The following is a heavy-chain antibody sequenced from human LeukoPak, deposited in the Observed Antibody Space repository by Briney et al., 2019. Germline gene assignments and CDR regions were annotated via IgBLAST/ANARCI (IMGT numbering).Heavy chain of an antibody. CDR3: AKEGGYDLPYYYYGMDV. D-gene: IGHD5-12*01. CDR1: GFTFSSYA. CDR2: ISGSGGST. Sequence: SGGSLRLSCAASGFTFSSYAMSWVRQAPGKGLEWVSAISGSGGSTYYADSVKGRFTISRDNSKNTLYLQMNSLRAEDTAVYYCAKEGGYDLPYYYYGMDVWGQGTTVTVSS. V-gene: IGHV3-23*01. J-gene: IGHJ6*02.